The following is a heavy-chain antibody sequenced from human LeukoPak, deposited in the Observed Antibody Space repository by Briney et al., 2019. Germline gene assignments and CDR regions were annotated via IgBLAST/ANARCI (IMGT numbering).Heavy chain of an antibody. D-gene: IGHD1-26*01. CDR3: ASPAGATVADSFDV. CDR2: INAGKSET. V-gene: IGHV5-51*01. CDR1: GCIFSTYW. Sequence: GGSLQISCQASGCIFSTYWIGWVRPVPGKGLEWMGIINAGKSETRYSPSFQGQVTISADKSISTAYLQWSSLKASDTAMYYCASPAGATVADSFDVWGQGTMVTVSS. J-gene: IGHJ3*01.